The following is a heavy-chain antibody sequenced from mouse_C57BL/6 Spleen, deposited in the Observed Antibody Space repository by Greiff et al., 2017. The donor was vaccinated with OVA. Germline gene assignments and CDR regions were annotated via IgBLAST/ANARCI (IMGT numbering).Heavy chain of an antibody. V-gene: IGHV1-55*01. J-gene: IGHJ3*01. D-gene: IGHD2-5*01. CDR1: GYTFTRYW. CDR3: ARRDSNYPAWVAY. Sequence: VQLQQPGAELVTPGASVKMSCKASGYTFTRYWITWVKQRPGPGLEWIGDIYPGSGSTNYNEKFKSKATLTVDTSSSTAYMQLSSLTSEDSAVYYCARRDSNYPAWVAYWGQGTLVTVSA. CDR2: IYPGSGST.